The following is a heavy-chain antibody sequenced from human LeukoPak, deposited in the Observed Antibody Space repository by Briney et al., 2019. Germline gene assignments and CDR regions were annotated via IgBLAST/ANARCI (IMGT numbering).Heavy chain of an antibody. CDR3: ARPHSGTHGTFHI. CDR2: ISYDGSDK. J-gene: IGHJ3*02. V-gene: IGHV3-30*01. CDR1: GFTFTTYA. Sequence: GRSLRLSCAASGFTFTTYAIHWVRQAPGKGPEWVARISYDGSDKYYADSVKGRFTISRGDPKNTVFLQMNSLRLEDTATYYCARPHSGTHGTFHIWGQGTVVTVSS. D-gene: IGHD1-26*01.